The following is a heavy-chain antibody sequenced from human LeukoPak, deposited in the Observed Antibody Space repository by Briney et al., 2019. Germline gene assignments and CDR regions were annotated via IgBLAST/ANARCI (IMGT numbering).Heavy chain of an antibody. J-gene: IGHJ4*02. V-gene: IGHV1-2*02. CDR2: INPNSGGT. Sequence: GASVKVSCKASGYTFTGYYMHWVRQAPGQGLEWMGWINPNSGGTNYAQKFQGRVTMTRDTSISTAYMELSRLRSDDTAVYYCARDGGLEQWLVLYDYWDQGTLVTVSS. D-gene: IGHD6-19*01. CDR3: ARDGGLEQWLVLYDY. CDR1: GYTFTGYY.